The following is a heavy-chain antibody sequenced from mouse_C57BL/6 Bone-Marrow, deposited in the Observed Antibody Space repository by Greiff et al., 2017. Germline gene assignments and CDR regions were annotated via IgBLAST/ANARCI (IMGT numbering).Heavy chain of an antibody. J-gene: IGHJ3*01. CDR2: INPGSGGT. D-gene: IGHD2-4*01. Sequence: QVQLKESGAELVRPGTSVKVSCKASGYAFTNYLIEWVKQRPGQGLEWIGVINPGSGGTNYNEKFKGKATLTADKSSSTAYMQLSSLTSEDSAVYFCARRDYGGTWFAYWGQGTLVTVSA. V-gene: IGHV1-54*01. CDR1: GYAFTNYL. CDR3: ARRDYGGTWFAY.